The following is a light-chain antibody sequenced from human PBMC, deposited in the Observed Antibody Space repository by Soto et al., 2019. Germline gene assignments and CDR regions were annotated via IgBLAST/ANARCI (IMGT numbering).Light chain of an antibody. Sequence: DIQMTQSPSTLSASVGDRVTITCRASQSINNWLAWYQQKPRKAPKLLIYKASILESGVPSRFSGGGSGTEFTLTISSLQPDDFATYYCQQYNRYSWTFGQGTNVEIK. J-gene: IGKJ1*01. V-gene: IGKV1-5*03. CDR3: QQYNRYSWT. CDR2: KAS. CDR1: QSINNW.